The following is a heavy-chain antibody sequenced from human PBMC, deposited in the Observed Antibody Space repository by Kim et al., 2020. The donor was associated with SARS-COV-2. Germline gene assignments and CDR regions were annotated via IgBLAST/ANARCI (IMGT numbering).Heavy chain of an antibody. Sequence: GGSLRLSCAASGFTVSSNYMSWVRQAPGKGLEWVSVIYSGGSTYYADSVKGRFTISRDNSKNTLYLQMNSLRAEDTAVYYCARYFTLGWSTKPGGMDVWGQGTTVTVSS. V-gene: IGHV3-66*02. CDR3: ARYFTLGWSTKPGGMDV. CDR2: IYSGGST. CDR1: GFTVSSNY. D-gene: IGHD3-16*01. J-gene: IGHJ6*02.